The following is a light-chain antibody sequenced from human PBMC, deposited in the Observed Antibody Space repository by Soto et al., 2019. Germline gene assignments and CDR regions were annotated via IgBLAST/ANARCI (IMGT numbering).Light chain of an antibody. CDR3: IAFTSSTTLA. CDR2: EVS. J-gene: IGLJ3*02. Sequence: QSALTQPASVSGSPGQSITISCTGTSSDIGGYNYVSWYQQHPGKAPKLMIYEVSNRPSGVSNRFSGSKSGNAASLTISGLQAEDEADYYCIAFTSSTTLAFGGGTKVTVL. V-gene: IGLV2-14*01. CDR1: SSDIGGYNY.